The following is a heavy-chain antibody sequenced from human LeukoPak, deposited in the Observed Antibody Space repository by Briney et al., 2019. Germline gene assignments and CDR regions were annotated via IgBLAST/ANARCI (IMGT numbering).Heavy chain of an antibody. CDR1: GGSISNYY. CDR3: ASTHYLRAVVGDYFDY. CDR2: IYTSGST. V-gene: IGHV4-4*07. D-gene: IGHD2-21*01. J-gene: IGHJ4*02. Sequence: SETLSLTCTASGGSISNYYWSWIRQPAGKGLEWIGRIYTSGSTNYNASLKRRVTMSIDTSKNQFSLKLSSVTAADTALYYCASTHYLRAVVGDYFDYWGQRTLVTVSS.